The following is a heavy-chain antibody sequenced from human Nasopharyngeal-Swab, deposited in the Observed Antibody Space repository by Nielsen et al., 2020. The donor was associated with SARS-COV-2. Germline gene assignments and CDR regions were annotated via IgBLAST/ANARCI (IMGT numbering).Heavy chain of an antibody. CDR1: GGSISSSSYY. J-gene: IGHJ4*02. CDR3: ARGIPKGWLQFLFEY. V-gene: IGHV4-39*07. CDR2: IYYSGST. Sequence: SETLSLTCTVSGGSISSSSYYWGWIRRPPGKGLEWIGSIYYSGSTYYNPSLKSRVTISVDTSKNQFSLKLSSVTAADTAVYYCARGIPKGWLQFLFEYWGQGTLVTVSS. D-gene: IGHD5-24*01.